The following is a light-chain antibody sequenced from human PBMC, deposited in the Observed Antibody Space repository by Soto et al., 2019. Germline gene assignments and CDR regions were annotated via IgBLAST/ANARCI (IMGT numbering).Light chain of an antibody. Sequence: EIVMTQSPATLSVSPGERATLFCRASQSVSTNLAWYQQKPGQAPRLLIYGASTRATGIPARFSDSGSGTEFTLTIRSLQSEDFAVYYCQQYNEWPPWTFGQGTKVDIK. CDR1: QSVSTN. CDR2: GAS. J-gene: IGKJ1*01. CDR3: QQYNEWPPWT. V-gene: IGKV3-15*01.